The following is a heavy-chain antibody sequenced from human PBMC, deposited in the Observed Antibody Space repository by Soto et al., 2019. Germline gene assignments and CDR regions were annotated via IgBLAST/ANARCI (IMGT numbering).Heavy chain of an antibody. CDR1: GYTFTSYD. J-gene: IGHJ6*02. CDR2: MNPNSANT. Sequence: QVQLVQSGAEVKKPGASVKVSCKASGYTFTSYDINWVRQATGQGLEWMGWMNPNSANTGYAQKFQGRVTITRNTSITTAYMQLTSLRSQATAVYYSASEALRGMAVWGQGTTVTVSS. V-gene: IGHV1-8*01. CDR3: ASEALRGMAV.